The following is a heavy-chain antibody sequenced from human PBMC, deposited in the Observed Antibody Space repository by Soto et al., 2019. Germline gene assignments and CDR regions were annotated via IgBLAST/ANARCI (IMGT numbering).Heavy chain of an antibody. Sequence: GVLRLSCAASGFTFSDPYLDWVRQAPGKGLEWVGRIKNKANSYITEYAASVKGRFSISRDDSKNSLYLQMNSLKSEDTAVYYCTRAPSYYGSGSDHWGQGTLVTVSS. CDR1: GFTFSDPY. V-gene: IGHV3-72*01. CDR3: TRAPSYYGSGSDH. D-gene: IGHD3-10*01. J-gene: IGHJ5*02. CDR2: IKNKANSYIT.